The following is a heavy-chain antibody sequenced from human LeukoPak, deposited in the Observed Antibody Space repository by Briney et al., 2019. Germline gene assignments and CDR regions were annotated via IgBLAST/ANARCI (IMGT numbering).Heavy chain of an antibody. J-gene: IGHJ5*02. Sequence: PSETLSLTCAVSGASISSSNWLSWVRQPPGKGLEWIGYIYYTGSTSYNPSLKSRVTMSLDASKNQFSLELNSVTPADTAVYYCARGGNYWPQWWFDPWGRGTLVSVSS. CDR3: ARGGNYWPQWWFDP. V-gene: IGHV4-28*03. D-gene: IGHD1-26*01. CDR2: IYYTGST. CDR1: GASISSSN.